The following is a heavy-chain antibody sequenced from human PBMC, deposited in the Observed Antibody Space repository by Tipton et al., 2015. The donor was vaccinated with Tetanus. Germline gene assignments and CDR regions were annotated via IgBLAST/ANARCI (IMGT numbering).Heavy chain of an antibody. CDR2: ITPILGTT. J-gene: IGHJ4*02. CDR1: GGTLTNYA. V-gene: IGHV1-69*01. CDR3: ARDPRWFSGTSHFDY. Sequence: QSGPEVKKPGSSVKVSCKASGGTLTNYALSWVRQAPGQGLEWVGGITPILGTTNSAPKFQGRVTITAEESTNTAYMELSSLRSDDTALYYCARDPRWFSGTSHFDYWGQGTLVTVSS. D-gene: IGHD3-10*01.